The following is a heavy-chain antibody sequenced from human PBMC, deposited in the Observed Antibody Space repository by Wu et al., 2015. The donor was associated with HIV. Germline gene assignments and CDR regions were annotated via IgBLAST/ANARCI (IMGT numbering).Heavy chain of an antibody. D-gene: IGHD2-21*02. CDR1: GDSFSNYA. J-gene: IGHJ3*02. Sequence: VQLVQSGAEMKKPGSSVKLSCKASGDSFSNYAINWVRQAPGQGLEWMGGIIPLFGTANYAQKFQGRVTITADESTSTAYMELSSLRSEDTAVYYCARDGDAYCGGDCYSAYDAFDIWGQGTMVTVSS. CDR3: ARDGDAYCGGDCYSAYDAFDI. CDR2: IIPLFGTA. V-gene: IGHV1-69*12.